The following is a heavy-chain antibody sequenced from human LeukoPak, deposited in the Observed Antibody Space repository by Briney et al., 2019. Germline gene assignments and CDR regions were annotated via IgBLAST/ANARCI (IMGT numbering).Heavy chain of an antibody. CDR1: GYTFTSYG. D-gene: IGHD6-13*01. V-gene: IGHV1-18*01. CDR2: ISAYNGNT. CDR3: ARPRGDAAGVETWFDP. J-gene: IGHJ5*02. Sequence: GASVKVSCKASGYTFTSYGISWVRQAPGQGLEWMGWISAYNGNTNYAQKLQGRVTMTTDTSTSTAYMELRGLRSDDTAVYYCARPRGDAAGVETWFDPWGPGTLVIVSS.